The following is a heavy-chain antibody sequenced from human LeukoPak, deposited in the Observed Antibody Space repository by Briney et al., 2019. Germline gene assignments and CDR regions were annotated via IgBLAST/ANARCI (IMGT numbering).Heavy chain of an antibody. CDR3: AKDVNYYDSFMNY. D-gene: IGHD3-22*01. J-gene: IGHJ4*02. CDR1: GFTFDDYA. Sequence: GGSLRLSCAASGFTFDDYAMPWVRHAPGKGLEWVSGISWNSGSIGYADSVKGRFTISRDNAKNSLYLQMNSLRAEDTALYYCAKDVNYYDSFMNYWGQGTLVTVSS. CDR2: ISWNSGSI. V-gene: IGHV3-9*01.